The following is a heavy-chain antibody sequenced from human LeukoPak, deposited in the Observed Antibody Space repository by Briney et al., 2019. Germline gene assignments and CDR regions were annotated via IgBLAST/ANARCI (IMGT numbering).Heavy chain of an antibody. V-gene: IGHV3-30*02. J-gene: IGHJ3*02. D-gene: IGHD5-24*01. CDR1: GFTFSSYG. CDR3: AAQLLLMDAFDI. CDR2: IRYDGNNE. Sequence: GGSLRLSCAASGFTFSSYGMHWVRQAPGKGLEWVAFIRYDGNNEYYADSVKGRFTISRDNSKNTLYLQMNSLRAEDTAVYYCAAQLLLMDAFDIWGQGTMVTVSS.